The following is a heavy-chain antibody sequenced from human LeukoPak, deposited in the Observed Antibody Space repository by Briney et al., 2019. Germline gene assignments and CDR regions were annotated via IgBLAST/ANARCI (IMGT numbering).Heavy chain of an antibody. J-gene: IGHJ4*02. CDR3: AKEGGSGWYGGSYFDY. D-gene: IGHD6-19*01. CDR1: GFTFSSYW. CDR2: INGDGNST. Sequence: GGSLRLSCAASGFTFSSYWMHWVHQAPGKGLVWVSRINGDGNSTNYADSVKGRFTISRDNAKNTLYLQMNSLRAEDTAVYYCAKEGGSGWYGGSYFDYWGQGTLVTVSS. V-gene: IGHV3-74*01.